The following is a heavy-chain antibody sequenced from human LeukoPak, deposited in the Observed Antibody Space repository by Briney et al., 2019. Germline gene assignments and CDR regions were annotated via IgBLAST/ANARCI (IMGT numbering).Heavy chain of an antibody. J-gene: IGHJ5*02. V-gene: IGHV3-48*03. CDR1: GFTFSSYE. D-gene: IGHD6-13*01. Sequence: GGSLRLSCAASGFTFSSYEMNWVRQAPGKGLEWVSYISSSGSTIYYADSVKGRFTISRDNAKNSLYLQMNSLRAEDTAVYYCARGEIVAAAGNWFDPWGQGTLVTVSS. CDR2: ISSSGSTI. CDR3: ARGEIVAAAGNWFDP.